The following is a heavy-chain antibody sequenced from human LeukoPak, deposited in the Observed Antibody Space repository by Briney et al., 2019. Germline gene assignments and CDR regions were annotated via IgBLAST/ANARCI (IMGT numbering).Heavy chain of an antibody. J-gene: IGHJ6*02. CDR3: ARGQSPSYYDMDV. V-gene: IGHV3-23*01. D-gene: IGHD3-16*01. Sequence: GGSLRLSCAASGITFGSYAMSWVRQAPGKGLEWVAGISGSGGSTYYADSVKGRFTISRDNSKNTLYLQMNSLRAEDTAVYHCARGQSPSYYDMDVWGQGTTVTVSS. CDR1: GITFGSYA. CDR2: ISGSGGST.